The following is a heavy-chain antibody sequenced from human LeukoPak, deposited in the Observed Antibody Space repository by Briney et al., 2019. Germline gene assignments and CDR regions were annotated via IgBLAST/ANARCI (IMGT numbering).Heavy chain of an antibody. CDR2: IHTSGST. Sequence: SETLSLTCTVSGGSISSCYWSWIRQPAGQGLEWIGRIHTSGSTNYNRSLTSRVTMSVDTSKNQFSLKLSSVTAADTAVYYCARESQEFSSGWYDRNFFDYWGQGTLITVSS. CDR3: ARESQEFSSGWYDRNFFDY. CDR1: GGSISSCY. J-gene: IGHJ4*02. D-gene: IGHD6-19*01. V-gene: IGHV4-4*07.